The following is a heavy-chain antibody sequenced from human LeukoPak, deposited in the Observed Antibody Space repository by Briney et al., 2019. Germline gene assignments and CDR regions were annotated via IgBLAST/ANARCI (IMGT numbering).Heavy chain of an antibody. CDR2: ISGGGGGT. J-gene: IGHJ4*02. CDR3: AKDLWDYYDSSGY. V-gene: IGHV3-23*01. CDR1: GFIFSNYA. Sequence: GGSLRLSCAASGFIFSNYAMSWVRQAPGKGPEWVSGISGGGGGTYYADSVKGRFTISRDNSKNTLYLQMNSLRAEDTAVYYCAKDLWDYYDSSGYWGQGTLVTVSS. D-gene: IGHD3-22*01.